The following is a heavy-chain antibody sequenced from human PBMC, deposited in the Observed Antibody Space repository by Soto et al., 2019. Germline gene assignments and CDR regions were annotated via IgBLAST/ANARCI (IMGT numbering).Heavy chain of an antibody. V-gene: IGHV1-8*01. J-gene: IGHJ2*01. CDR2: MNPNSGNT. CDR3: ARVMTTFDWYFDL. D-gene: IGHD4-4*01. CDR1: GYTFTSYD. Sequence: ASVKVSCKASGYTFTSYDINWVRQATGQGLEWMGWMNPNSGNTGYAQKFQGRVTVTRNTSISTAYMELSSLRSEDTAVYYCARVMTTFDWYFDLWGRGTLVTVS.